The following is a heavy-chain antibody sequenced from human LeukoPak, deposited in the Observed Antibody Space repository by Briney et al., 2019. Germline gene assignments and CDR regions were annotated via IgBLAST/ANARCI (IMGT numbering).Heavy chain of an antibody. V-gene: IGHV4-34*01. Sequence: SETLSLTCTVSGGSISSYYWSWIRQPPGKGLEWIGEINHSGSTNYNPSLKSRVTISVDTSKNQFSLKLSSVTAADTAVYYCARGARDNYDILTGYLYYYYGMDVWGQGTTVTVSS. D-gene: IGHD3-9*01. CDR1: GGSISSYY. CDR2: INHSGST. J-gene: IGHJ6*02. CDR3: ARGARDNYDILTGYLYYYYGMDV.